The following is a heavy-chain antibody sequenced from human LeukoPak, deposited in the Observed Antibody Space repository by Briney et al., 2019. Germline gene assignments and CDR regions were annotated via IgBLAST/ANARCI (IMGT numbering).Heavy chain of an antibody. CDR1: GFSFRSYA. J-gene: IGHJ4*02. D-gene: IGHD3-22*01. Sequence: GGSLRLSCAASGFSFRSYAMHWVRQAPGKGLEWVAVISYDGSNKYYADSVKGRFTISRDNSKNTLYLQMNSLRAEDTAVYYCAKGGSGYYYGFDYWGQGTLVTVSS. CDR2: ISYDGSNK. V-gene: IGHV3-30*04. CDR3: AKGGSGYYYGFDY.